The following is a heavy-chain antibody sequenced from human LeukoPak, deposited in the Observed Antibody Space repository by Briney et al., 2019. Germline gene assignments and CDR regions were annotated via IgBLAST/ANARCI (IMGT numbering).Heavy chain of an antibody. CDR2: IYHSGST. J-gene: IGHJ2*01. CDR3: ARDCSSTSCNGYFDL. Sequence: SETLSLTCTVSGGSISSSGYSWSWIRQPPGKGLEWIGYIYHSGSTYYNPSLKSRVTISVDRSKNQFSLKLSSVTAADTAVYYCARDCSSTSCNGYFDLWGRGTLVTVSS. V-gene: IGHV4-30-2*01. D-gene: IGHD2-2*01. CDR1: GGSISSSGYS.